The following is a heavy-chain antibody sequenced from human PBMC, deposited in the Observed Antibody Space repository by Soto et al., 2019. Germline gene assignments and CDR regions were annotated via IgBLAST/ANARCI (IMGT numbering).Heavy chain of an antibody. J-gene: IGHJ6*02. Sequence: VQLVDSGGGLVKPGGSLRLSCAASGFSVTNAWMNWVRQAPGKGLEWVGRVYTSAEGGATNYAAPVKGRFTISRDDSKNTVYLQMNSLMTEDTAVYYCTTGSVEGFWDQGTTVTVSS. CDR3: TTGSVEGF. CDR2: VYTSAEGGAT. V-gene: IGHV3-15*07. CDR1: GFSVTNAW. D-gene: IGHD2-15*01.